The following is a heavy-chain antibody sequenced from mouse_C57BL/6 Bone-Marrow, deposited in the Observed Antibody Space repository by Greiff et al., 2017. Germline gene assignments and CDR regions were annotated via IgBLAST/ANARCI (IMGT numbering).Heavy chain of an antibody. V-gene: IGHV6-6*01. J-gene: IGHJ1*03. CDR3: TRRGEWLRRGYFDV. D-gene: IGHD2-2*01. Sequence: EVQLKESGGGLVQPGGSMKLSCAASGFTFSDAWMDWVRQSPEKGLEWVAEIRNKANNHASYYAESVQGRFTISRDNSKNSVYLQMNSLRAEDTGMYYCTRRGEWLRRGYFDVWGTGTTVTVSS. CDR1: GFTFSDAW. CDR2: IRNKANNHAS.